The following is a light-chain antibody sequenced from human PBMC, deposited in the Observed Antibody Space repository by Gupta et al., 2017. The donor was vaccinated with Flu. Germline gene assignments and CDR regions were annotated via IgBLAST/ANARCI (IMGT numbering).Light chain of an antibody. CDR2: GAS. V-gene: IGKV3-20*01. Sequence: PSPQSWTPAERPSLSSRASPQFSSFIAWTHHNPDHAPRLIIYGASSRATGVPDRFSDSGSATEFTLTISRVEPEDSAVYYCQHERIPPVAFGRGTKVEIK. CDR3: QHERIPPVA. CDR1: PQFSSF. J-gene: IGKJ1*01.